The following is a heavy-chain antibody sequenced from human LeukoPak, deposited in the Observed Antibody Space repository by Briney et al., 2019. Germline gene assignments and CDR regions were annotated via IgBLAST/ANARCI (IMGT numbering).Heavy chain of an antibody. Sequence: PGGSLRLSCAASGFTFRDYYMGWIRQAPGKGLEWVSYISSSGIGIYYADSVKGRFTISRDNAKNSLYLQVNSLRAEDTAVYYCARAMWDALDIWGQGTMVTVSS. CDR3: ARAMWDALDI. CDR2: ISSSGIGI. J-gene: IGHJ3*02. V-gene: IGHV3-11*01. CDR1: GFTFRDYY. D-gene: IGHD3-10*02.